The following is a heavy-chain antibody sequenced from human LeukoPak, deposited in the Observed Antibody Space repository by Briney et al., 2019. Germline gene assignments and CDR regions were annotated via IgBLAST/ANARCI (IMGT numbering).Heavy chain of an antibody. CDR1: GFTFSSYE. CDR2: ISTSGATI. V-gene: IGHV3-48*03. D-gene: IGHD2-2*01. CDR3: AREDAKDALDL. Sequence: QPGGSLRLSCAASGFTFSSYEMNRVRQAQGRGLEWLSYPYISTSGATIFYADSVKGRFTISRDNAKNSLYLQMNSLRAEDTAVYYCAREDAKDALDLWGQGTMVTVSS. J-gene: IGHJ3*01.